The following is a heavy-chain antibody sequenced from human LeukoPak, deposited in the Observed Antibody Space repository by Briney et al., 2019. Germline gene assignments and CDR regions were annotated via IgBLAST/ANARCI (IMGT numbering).Heavy chain of an antibody. Sequence: GRSLRLSCAASGFIFDDYAMHWVRQAPGKGLEWVSGISWNSGSIDYGDSVKGRFTISRDNAKNSLYLQMNSLRAEDTALYYCAKAYGSGSYRHFDYWGQGTLVTVSS. J-gene: IGHJ4*02. D-gene: IGHD3-10*01. CDR2: ISWNSGSI. CDR3: AKAYGSGSYRHFDY. V-gene: IGHV3-9*01. CDR1: GFIFDDYA.